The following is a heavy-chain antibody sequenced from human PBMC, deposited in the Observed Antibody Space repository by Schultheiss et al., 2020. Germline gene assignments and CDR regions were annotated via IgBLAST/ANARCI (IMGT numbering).Heavy chain of an antibody. CDR2: ISWNSGSI. D-gene: IGHD3-9*01. CDR1: GFTFDDYA. V-gene: IGHV3-9*01. CDR3: ARDPSGYYSTYYFDY. Sequence: GGSLRLSCAASGFTFDDYAMHWVRQAPGKGLEWVSGISWNSGSIGYADSVKGRFTISRDNAKNSLYLQMNSLRAEDTAVYYCARDPSGYYSTYYFDYWGQGTLVTVSS. J-gene: IGHJ4*02.